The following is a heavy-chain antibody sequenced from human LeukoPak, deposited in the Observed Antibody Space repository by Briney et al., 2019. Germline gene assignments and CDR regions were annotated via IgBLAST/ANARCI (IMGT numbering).Heavy chain of an antibody. J-gene: IGHJ4*02. V-gene: IGHV1-46*01. D-gene: IGHD1-26*01. CDR1: GYTFTSYY. CDR3: ARGGSYPQLYCDN. Sequence: AAVKVSCKASGYTFTSYYMHWVRQAPGQGLEWMAIINLSGGSPTYAQKFQGRVTMTRDTSTSTVYMELSSLRSEDTAVYYCARGGSYPQLYCDNWGQGTLVTVSS. CDR2: INLSGGSP.